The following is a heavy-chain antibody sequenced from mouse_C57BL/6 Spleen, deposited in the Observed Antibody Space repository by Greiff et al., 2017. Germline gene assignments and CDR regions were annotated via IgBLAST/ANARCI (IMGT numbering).Heavy chain of an antibody. J-gene: IGHJ3*01. V-gene: IGHV1-50*01. CDR1: GYTFTSYW. CDR2: IDPSDSYT. D-gene: IGHD3-2*02. CDR3: ARSSSGYGGFAY. Sequence: VQLQQPGAELVKPGASVKLSCKASGYTFTSYWMQWVKQRPGQGLEWIGEIDPSDSYTNYNQKFKGKATLTVDTSSSTAYMQLSSLTSEDSAVYYCARSSSGYGGFAYWGQGTLVTVSA.